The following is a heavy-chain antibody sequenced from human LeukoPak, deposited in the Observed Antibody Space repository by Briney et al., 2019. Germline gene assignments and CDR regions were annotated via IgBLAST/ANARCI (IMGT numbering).Heavy chain of an antibody. D-gene: IGHD3-3*01. CDR3: AKDDPSILEWFHDAFDI. V-gene: IGHV3-23*01. CDR1: GFTFSSYA. CDR2: ISGSGGST. Sequence: GGSLRLSCAASGFTFSSYAMSWVRQAPGKGLEWVSAISGSGGSTYYADSVKGRFTISRDNSKNTLYLQMNSLRAEDTAVYYCAKDDPSILEWFHDAFDIWGQGTMVTVSS. J-gene: IGHJ3*02.